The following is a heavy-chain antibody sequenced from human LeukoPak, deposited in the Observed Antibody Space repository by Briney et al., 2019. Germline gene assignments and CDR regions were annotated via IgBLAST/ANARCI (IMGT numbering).Heavy chain of an antibody. Sequence: SETLSLTCTVSGGSISSSSYYWGWISQTPGKGLEWIRSSYYSGSTYYNPSHKSRVTISVDTSKNQFSLKASYVTAGYTDVYYCARARGGPHWGQGTLVTVSS. CDR3: ARARGGPH. J-gene: IGHJ4*02. V-gene: IGHV4-39*07. D-gene: IGHD3-16*01. CDR2: SYYSGST. CDR1: GGSISSSSYY.